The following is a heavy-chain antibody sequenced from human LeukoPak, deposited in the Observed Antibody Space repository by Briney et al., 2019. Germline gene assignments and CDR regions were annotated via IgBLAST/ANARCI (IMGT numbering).Heavy chain of an antibody. CDR3: ARVPYSNYFDF. CDR2: IHYSGST. Sequence: PSETLSLTCTVSGGSVSSSSYYWSWIRQPPGKGLEWIGYIHYSGSTTYNPSLKSRVTISVDTSKNQFSLKLSSVTAADTAVYYCARVPYSNYFDFWGQGTLVTVSS. CDR1: GGSVSSSSYY. D-gene: IGHD4-11*01. J-gene: IGHJ4*02. V-gene: IGHV4-61*01.